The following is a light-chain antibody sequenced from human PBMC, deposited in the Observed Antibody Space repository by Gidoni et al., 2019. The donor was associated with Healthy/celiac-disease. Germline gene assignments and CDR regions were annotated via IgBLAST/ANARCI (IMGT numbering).Light chain of an antibody. Sequence: ESVLTQSPGTLSLSPGERATLSCRASQSVSSSYLAWYQQKPGPAPRLLIYGASSRATGIPDRFSGRGSGTDFTLTISRLEPEDFAVYYCQQYGSSPRTFGQGTKVEIK. CDR1: QSVSSSY. J-gene: IGKJ1*01. V-gene: IGKV3-20*01. CDR3: QQYGSSPRT. CDR2: GAS.